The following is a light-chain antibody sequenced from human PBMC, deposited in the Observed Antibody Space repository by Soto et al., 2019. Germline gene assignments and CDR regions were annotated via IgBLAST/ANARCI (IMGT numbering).Light chain of an antibody. V-gene: IGKV1-39*01. CDR1: QSISSY. J-gene: IGKJ1*01. Sequence: DIQMPQSPSSLSASVGDRVTITCRASQSISSYLNWYQQKPGKAPKLLIYAASSLQSGVPSRFSGSGSGKDFTLTSSSLQPEDFATYYCQQSYSTPRTFGQGTKVEIK. CDR3: QQSYSTPRT. CDR2: AAS.